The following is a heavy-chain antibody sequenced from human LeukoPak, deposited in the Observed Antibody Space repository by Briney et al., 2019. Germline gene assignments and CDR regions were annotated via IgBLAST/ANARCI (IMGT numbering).Heavy chain of an antibody. CDR3: ARGETSSYDY. V-gene: IGHV3-53*01. CDR1: GVTVSINY. CDR2: IYSGGNT. D-gene: IGHD2-2*01. Sequence: GGSLRLSCAASGVTVSINYMSWVRQAPGKGLEWVSVIYSGGNTYYADSVKGRFTISRDNSKNTVYLQMNSLRGEDTAVYYCARGETSSYDYWGQGTLVTVSS. J-gene: IGHJ4*02.